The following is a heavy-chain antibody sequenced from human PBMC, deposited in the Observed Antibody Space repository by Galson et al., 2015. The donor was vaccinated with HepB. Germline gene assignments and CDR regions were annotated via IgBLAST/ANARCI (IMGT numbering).Heavy chain of an antibody. D-gene: IGHD3-22*01. CDR2: IKQDGSET. CDR1: GFNFRNYW. CDR3: ARLDFDSSGDYRLYFDY. Sequence: SLRLSCAASGFNFRNYWMSWVRQAPGKGPEWVANIKQDGSETYYVDSVKGRFIISRDNAKNSLYLQMNSLRAEDTAVYSCARLDFDSSGDYRLYFDYWGQGTLVTVSS. J-gene: IGHJ4*02. V-gene: IGHV3-7*01.